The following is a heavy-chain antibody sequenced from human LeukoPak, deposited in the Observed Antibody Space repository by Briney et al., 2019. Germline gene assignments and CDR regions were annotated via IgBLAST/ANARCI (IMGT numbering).Heavy chain of an antibody. D-gene: IGHD6-19*01. J-gene: IGHJ4*02. Sequence: SETLSLTCTVSGXSISGYYWSWIRQPPGKGLEWIGYIYYSGSTDYNPSLESRVTISVDSSKNQFSLKLTSVTAADTAVYYCARRVLYSSGWYVDYWGQGTLVTVSS. CDR3: ARRVLYSSGWYVDY. CDR2: IYYSGST. CDR1: GXSISGYY. V-gene: IGHV4-59*08.